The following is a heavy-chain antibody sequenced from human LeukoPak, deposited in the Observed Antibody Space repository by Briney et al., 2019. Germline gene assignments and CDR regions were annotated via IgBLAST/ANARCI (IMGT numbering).Heavy chain of an antibody. Sequence: QPGASLRLSRAVSGFSLSRYAMSWVRKAPGKGLEWVSAISDSGGSTYYADSVKGRFTTSRDNSRNTLYLQMNTLRAEDTAVYYCAKCRGSSWSDYFDYWGQGTLVTVSS. V-gene: IGHV3-23*01. CDR1: GFSLSRYA. CDR3: AKCRGSSWSDYFDY. CDR2: ISDSGGST. J-gene: IGHJ4*02. D-gene: IGHD6-13*01.